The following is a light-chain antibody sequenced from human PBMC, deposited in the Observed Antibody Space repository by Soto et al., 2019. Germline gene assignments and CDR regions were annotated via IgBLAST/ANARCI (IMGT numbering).Light chain of an antibody. CDR2: QDS. V-gene: IGLV3-1*01. J-gene: IGLJ1*01. CDR1: KLGDKY. Sequence: SYELTQPPSVSVSPGQTASITCSGDKLGDKYACWYQQKPGQSPVLVIYQDSKRPSGIPERFSGSNSGNTPTLTISGTQAMDEADYYCQAWDSSTYVFGTGTKLTVL. CDR3: QAWDSSTYV.